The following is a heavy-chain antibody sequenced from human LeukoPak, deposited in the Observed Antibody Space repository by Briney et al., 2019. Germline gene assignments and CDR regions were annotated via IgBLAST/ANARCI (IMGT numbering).Heavy chain of an antibody. D-gene: IGHD5-18*01. CDR1: GFIFSTYG. CDR2: IWYDGNNK. Sequence: GGSLRLSCAASGFIFSTYGMHWVRQAPGKGLEWVAVIWYDGNNKYYADSVKGRFTISRDNSKNTLYLQMNSLRAEDTAVYYCARDRYSYGYFGDYWGQGTLVTVSS. V-gene: IGHV3-33*08. J-gene: IGHJ4*02. CDR3: ARDRYSYGYFGDY.